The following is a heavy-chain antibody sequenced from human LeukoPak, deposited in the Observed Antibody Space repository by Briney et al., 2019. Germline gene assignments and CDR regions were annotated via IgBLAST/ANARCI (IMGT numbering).Heavy chain of an antibody. CDR1: GYTFTGYY. V-gene: IGHV1-2*02. Sequence: ASVKVSCKASGYTFTGYYMHWVRQAPGQGLEWMGWINPNSGGTNYAQKFQGRVTMTRDTSISTAYMELSRLRSDDTAVYYCASGAPIVATTQVLTDWGQGTLVTVSS. D-gene: IGHD5-12*01. CDR2: INPNSGGT. CDR3: ASGAPIVATTQVLTD. J-gene: IGHJ4*02.